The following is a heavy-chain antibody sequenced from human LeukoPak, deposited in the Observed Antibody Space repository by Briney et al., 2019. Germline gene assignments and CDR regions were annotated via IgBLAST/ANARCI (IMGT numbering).Heavy chain of an antibody. J-gene: IGHJ4*02. CDR2: INPNSGGA. V-gene: IGHV1-2*02. Sequence: ASLKVSCKASGYTFTGYYMHWVRQAPGQGLEWMGWINPNSGGANHAQKFQGRVTMTRDTSISTGYMELSSLRSDDTAVYYCARSADYSNQHNDYWGQGTLVTVSS. D-gene: IGHD4-11*01. CDR1: GYTFTGYY. CDR3: ARSADYSNQHNDY.